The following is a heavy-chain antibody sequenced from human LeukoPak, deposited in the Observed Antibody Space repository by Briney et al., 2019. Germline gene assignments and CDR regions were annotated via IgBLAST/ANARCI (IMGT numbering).Heavy chain of an antibody. Sequence: GGSLRLSCVASGFMFSSYGMHWIRQAPGKGLEWVAVIWSGGSHRYFADSMKGRFTISRDNSKNMLFLQMNSLRVEDTALYFCASAAGAFDMWGQGTLVTVSS. D-gene: IGHD6-13*01. CDR2: IWSGGSHR. J-gene: IGHJ3*02. CDR1: GFMFSSYG. CDR3: ASAAGAFDM. V-gene: IGHV3-33*01.